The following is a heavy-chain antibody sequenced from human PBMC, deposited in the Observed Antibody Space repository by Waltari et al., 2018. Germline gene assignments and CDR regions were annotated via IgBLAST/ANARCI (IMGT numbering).Heavy chain of an antibody. CDR2: LYYSGTT. J-gene: IGHJ5*01. V-gene: IGHV4-39*01. Sequence: QLQLQESGPGLVKPSETLSLTCPFSGGSINRHSFYWGWIRQPPGKGLEWIGSLYYSGTTYFSPSLRSRVTISLDTSKSQFSLKLSSVTAADTAVYYCARAPDSWGQGTLVTVSS. CDR3: ARAPDS. CDR1: GGSINRHSFY.